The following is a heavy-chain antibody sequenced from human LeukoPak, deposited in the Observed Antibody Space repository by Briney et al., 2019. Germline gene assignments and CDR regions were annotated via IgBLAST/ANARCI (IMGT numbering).Heavy chain of an antibody. CDR3: ARHTGTSGSFYFDS. Sequence: SETLSLTCNVSGGSISSSTYYWGWIRQPPGKGLEWIGSIYYSGSTYYNPSLKSRVTISVDTSKNHFSLKLASVTAADTAVYFCARHTGTSGSFYFDSWGQGTLVPVSS. CDR1: GGSISSSTYY. J-gene: IGHJ4*02. CDR2: IYYSGST. V-gene: IGHV4-39*01. D-gene: IGHD3-10*01.